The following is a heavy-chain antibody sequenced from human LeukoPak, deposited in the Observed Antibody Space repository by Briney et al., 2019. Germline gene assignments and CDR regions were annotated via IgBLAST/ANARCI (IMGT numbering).Heavy chain of an antibody. CDR1: GGSFSHYC. Sequence: SETLSLTCAVYGGSFSHYCWSWIRQSPGMGLEWIGEINDSGTINYNPSLMSRVTISLDKSKNQFSLRLSSATAADTAVYYCARRWNYGRDYYIDVWGKGATGSVSS. CDR3: ARRWNYGRDYYIDV. J-gene: IGHJ6*03. CDR2: INDSGTI. V-gene: IGHV4-34*01. D-gene: IGHD1-7*01.